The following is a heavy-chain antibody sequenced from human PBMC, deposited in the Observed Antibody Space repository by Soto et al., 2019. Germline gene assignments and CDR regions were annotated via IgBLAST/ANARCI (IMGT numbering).Heavy chain of an antibody. Sequence: SGPTLVNPTQTLTLTCTFSGFSLSTSGAGVAWIRQPPGKALEWLALIYCDDGKRYSTSLKTRLNINKDTSKNQVVLTLTNVDPVDTDTYYSVHRPAYDISTGYYPFVYWGQGSLVTVSS. V-gene: IGHV2-5*02. J-gene: IGHJ4*02. CDR1: GFSLSTSGAG. CDR2: IYCDDGK. CDR3: VHRPAYDISTGYYPFVY. D-gene: IGHD3-9*01.